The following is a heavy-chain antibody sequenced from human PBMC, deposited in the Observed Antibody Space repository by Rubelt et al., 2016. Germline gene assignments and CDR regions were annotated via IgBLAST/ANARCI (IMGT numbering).Heavy chain of an antibody. V-gene: IGHV1-18*01. J-gene: IGHJ4*02. CDR1: GYTYTRYC. CDR2: ISAYNGNT. CDR3: ARERDDYGDY. D-gene: IGHD5-24*01. Sequence: QVQLVQSGAEVKKPGASVKVSCKASGYTYTRYCISWVRQAPGQGLEWVGWISAYNGNTKYAQQMQGRVPMTTDTATGTAYMERRSLRSDDTAVYYGARERDDYGDYWGQGTLVTVSS.